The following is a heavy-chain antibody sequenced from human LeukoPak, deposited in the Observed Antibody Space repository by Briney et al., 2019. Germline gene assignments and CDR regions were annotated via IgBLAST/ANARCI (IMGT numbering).Heavy chain of an antibody. J-gene: IGHJ4*02. D-gene: IGHD4-17*01. Sequence: GGSLTLSCAASGFTFSSYGIHWGRQAPGKGLEWVAFIRYDGGAEYYADSAKGRFTISRDNSKNTLYLQMNSLRTEDTAVYYCAKDSGDYADYAVIDYWGQGTLDTVSS. CDR1: GFTFSSYG. CDR2: IRYDGGAE. V-gene: IGHV3-30*02. CDR3: AKDSGDYADYAVIDY.